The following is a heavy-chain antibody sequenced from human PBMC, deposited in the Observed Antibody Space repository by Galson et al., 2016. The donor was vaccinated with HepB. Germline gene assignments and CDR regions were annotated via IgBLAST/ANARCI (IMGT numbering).Heavy chain of an antibody. CDR3: AIRLYSSGSFDY. V-gene: IGHV5-10-1*01. D-gene: IGHD6-19*01. Sequence: QSGAEVKKPRESLRISCMGSGYNFITYWISWVRQTPGKGLEWMWSIDPSDSYTNYSPSFQGHVTISTDRSISTAYLQWSSLKASDTAIYYCAIRLYSSGSFDYWGQGTLVTVSS. CDR1: GYNFITYW. CDR2: IDPSDSYT. J-gene: IGHJ4*02.